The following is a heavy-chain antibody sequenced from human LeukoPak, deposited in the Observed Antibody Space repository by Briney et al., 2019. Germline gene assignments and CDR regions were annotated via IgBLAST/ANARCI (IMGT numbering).Heavy chain of an antibody. D-gene: IGHD6-13*01. CDR1: GYSISSGYY. CDR3: VRDSSSWYEGRNYYYYYMDV. V-gene: IGHV4-38-2*02. J-gene: IGHJ6*03. Sequence: PSETLSLTRTVSGYSISSGYYWGWIRQPPGKGLEWIGSIYHSGSTYYNPSLKSRVTISVDTSKNQFSLKLSSVTAADTAVYYCVRDSSSWYEGRNYYYYYMDVWGKGTTVTVSS. CDR2: IYHSGST.